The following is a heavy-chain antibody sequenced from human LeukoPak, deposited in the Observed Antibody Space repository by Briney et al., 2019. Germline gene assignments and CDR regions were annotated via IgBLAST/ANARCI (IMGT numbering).Heavy chain of an antibody. J-gene: IGHJ5*02. CDR2: IIPIFGTA. Sequence: ASVKVSCKASGGTFSSYAISWVRQAPGQGLEWMGGIIPIFGTANYAQKFQGRVTITADESTSTAYMELSSLRSEDTAVYYCAGEYSYGYGENWFDPWGQGTLVTVSS. CDR1: GGTFSSYA. CDR3: AGEYSYGYGENWFDP. V-gene: IGHV1-69*13. D-gene: IGHD5-18*01.